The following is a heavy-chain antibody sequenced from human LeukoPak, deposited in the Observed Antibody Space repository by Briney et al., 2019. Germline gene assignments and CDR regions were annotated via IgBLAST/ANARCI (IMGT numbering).Heavy chain of an antibody. CDR1: GGSISSYY. J-gene: IGHJ3*02. D-gene: IGHD6-13*01. Sequence: SETLSLTCTVSGGSISSYYWSWIRQPAGKGLEWIGRIYTSGSTNYNPSLKSRVTMSVDTSKNQFSLRLSSVTAADTAVYYCARSLGAAAGTIPDAFDIWGQGTMVTVSS. CDR3: ARSLGAAAGTIPDAFDI. V-gene: IGHV4-4*07. CDR2: IYTSGST.